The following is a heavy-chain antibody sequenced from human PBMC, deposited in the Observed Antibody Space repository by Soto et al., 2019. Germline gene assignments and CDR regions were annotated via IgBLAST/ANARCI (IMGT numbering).Heavy chain of an antibody. CDR3: ARGYCSSTSCYEFDY. Sequence: SETLSLTCTVSSGSISSYYWNWIRQPPGKGLEWIGSIYYSGNTNYSPSLKSRVTISVDTSKKQFSLKLTSVTAVDTAMYYCARGYCSSTSCYEFDYWGQGTLVT. V-gene: IGHV4-59*01. CDR1: SGSISSYY. CDR2: IYYSGNT. D-gene: IGHD2-2*01. J-gene: IGHJ4*02.